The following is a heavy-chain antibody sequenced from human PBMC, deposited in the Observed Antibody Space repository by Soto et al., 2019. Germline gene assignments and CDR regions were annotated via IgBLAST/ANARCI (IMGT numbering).Heavy chain of an antibody. CDR2: IIPIFGTA. J-gene: IGHJ6*02. V-gene: IGHV1-69*01. Sequence: QVQLVQSGAEVKKPGSSVKVSCKASGGTFSSYAISWVRQAPGQGLEWMGGIIPIFGTANYAQKFQGRVTITAEESTSTAYMELSSLRSEDTAVYYCARVTVVPAAKRGYYYYGMDVWGQGTTVTVSS. CDR3: ARVTVVPAAKRGYYYYGMDV. D-gene: IGHD2-2*01. CDR1: GGTFSSYA.